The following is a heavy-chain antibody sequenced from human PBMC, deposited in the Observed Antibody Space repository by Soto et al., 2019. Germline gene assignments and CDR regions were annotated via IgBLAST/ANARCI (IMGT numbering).Heavy chain of an antibody. Sequence: GGSLRLSCAASGFTFSSYAMHWVRQAPGKGLEWVAVISYDGSNKYYADSVKARFPISRDNSKNTLYLQMTSLRAEDTAVYYCARDRAVVVTATYHYYYGMDVWGQGTTVTVAS. CDR3: ARDRAVVVTATYHYYYGMDV. D-gene: IGHD2-21*02. J-gene: IGHJ6*02. CDR1: GFTFSSYA. CDR2: ISYDGSNK. V-gene: IGHV3-30-3*01.